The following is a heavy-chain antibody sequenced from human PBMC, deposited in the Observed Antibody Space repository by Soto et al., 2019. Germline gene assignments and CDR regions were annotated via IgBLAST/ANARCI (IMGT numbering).Heavy chain of an antibody. Sequence: SETLSLTCTVSGGSISSYYWSWIRQPPGKGLEWIGYIYYFGSTNYNPSLKSRVTISVDTFKSQLTLKLTSVTAADTAVYCCARHSPDFDWLSQFDYWGQGTLVTVSS. V-gene: IGHV4-59*08. CDR1: GGSISSYY. CDR2: IYYFGST. J-gene: IGHJ4*02. D-gene: IGHD3-9*01. CDR3: ARHSPDFDWLSQFDY.